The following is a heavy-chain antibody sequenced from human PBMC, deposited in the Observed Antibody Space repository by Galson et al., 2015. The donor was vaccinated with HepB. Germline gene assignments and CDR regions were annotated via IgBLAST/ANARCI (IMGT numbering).Heavy chain of an antibody. CDR2: TYYRSKWNN. J-gene: IGHJ6*02. CDR3: AREGITMVRGIIITYYYGMDV. CDR1: GDSVSTNSAA. D-gene: IGHD3-10*01. V-gene: IGHV6-1*01. Sequence: CAISGDSVSTNSAAWNWIRQSPSRGLEWLGRTYYRSKWNNDYAVSVKSRITINPDTSKNQFSLQLSSVTPDDTAVYYCAREGITMVRGIIITYYYGMDVWGQGTTVTVSS.